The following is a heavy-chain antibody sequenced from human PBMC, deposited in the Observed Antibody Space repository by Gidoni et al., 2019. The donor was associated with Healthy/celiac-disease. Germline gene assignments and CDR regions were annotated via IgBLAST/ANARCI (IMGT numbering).Heavy chain of an antibody. Sequence: QVQLQQWGAGLLKPSETLSLTCAVYGGSFSGYYWSWIRQPPGKGLEWIGEINHSGSTNYNPSLKSRVTISVDTSKNQFSLKLSSVTAADTAVYYCARKLVGSSSWYRMDGYYFDYWGQGTLVTVSS. V-gene: IGHV4-34*01. CDR2: INHSGST. D-gene: IGHD6-13*01. CDR3: ARKLVGSSSWYRMDGYYFDY. CDR1: GGSFSGYY. J-gene: IGHJ4*02.